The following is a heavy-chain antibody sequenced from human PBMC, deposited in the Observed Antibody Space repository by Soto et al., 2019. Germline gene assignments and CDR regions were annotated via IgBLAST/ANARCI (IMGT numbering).Heavy chain of an antibody. D-gene: IGHD3-3*01. CDR3: AGDYTGDEYWSGYYRPRGMDV. V-gene: IGHV3-33*01. CDR1: EFTFSNHG. J-gene: IGHJ6*02. CDR2: IWIDGSQK. Sequence: GGSLRLSCAASEFTFSNHGMHWVRQAPGKGLEWVAVIWIDGSQKYYGDSVKGRFTISRDNSKNTLYLEMNSLRAEDTGAYYCAGDYTGDEYWSGYYRPRGMDVWGQGTTATVSS.